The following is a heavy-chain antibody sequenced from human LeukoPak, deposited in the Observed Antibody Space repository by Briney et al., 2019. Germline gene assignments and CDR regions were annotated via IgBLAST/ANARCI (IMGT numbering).Heavy chain of an antibody. Sequence: GVSLRLSCAASGFTFSSYEINWLRQAPGKGLKWVLYISSSGSTIYYADSVKGRFIISRDNAKNSLYLQMNSLRAEDTAVYYCARGRFLEWFRANRFDYWGQGTPVTVSS. CDR3: ARGRFLEWFRANRFDY. D-gene: IGHD3-3*01. J-gene: IGHJ4*02. CDR1: GFTFSSYE. CDR2: ISSSGSTI. V-gene: IGHV3-48*03.